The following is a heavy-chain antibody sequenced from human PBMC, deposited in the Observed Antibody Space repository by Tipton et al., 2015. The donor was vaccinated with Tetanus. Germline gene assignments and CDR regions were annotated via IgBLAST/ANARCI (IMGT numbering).Heavy chain of an antibody. CDR1: GGSFSGNY. V-gene: IGHV4-34*01. CDR2: INHTGST. J-gene: IGHJ2*01. CDR3: ARGREVTTVTIIGAHDWYFDL. Sequence: TLSLTCDVYGGSFSGNYWSWIRQPPGKGAEWIGEINHTGSTNYNPSLKSRVTISVDTSKNQFSLKLSSVTAADTAVYYCARGREVTTVTIIGAHDWYFDLWGRGTLVTVSS. D-gene: IGHD4-17*01.